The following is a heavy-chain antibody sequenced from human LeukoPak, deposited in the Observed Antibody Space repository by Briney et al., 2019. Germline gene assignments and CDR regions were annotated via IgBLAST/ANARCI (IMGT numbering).Heavy chain of an antibody. CDR2: IYWDDDK. CDR1: GFPRSTSPEA. Sequence: ESGPTLAKPPQTRTLPRTFSGFPRSTSPEAVEWIRQPPGKALEWLALIYWDDDKRYSPTLRSRLTITTDTSKNQVVLTMTNMDPVDTATYYCAHRGPSGIAAAGPFDYWGQGTLITVSS. J-gene: IGHJ4*02. D-gene: IGHD6-13*01. V-gene: IGHV2-5*02. CDR3: AHRGPSGIAAAGPFDY.